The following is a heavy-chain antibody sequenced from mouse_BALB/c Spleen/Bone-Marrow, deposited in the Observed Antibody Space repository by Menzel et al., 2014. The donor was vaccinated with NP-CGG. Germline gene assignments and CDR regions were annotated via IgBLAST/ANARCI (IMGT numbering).Heavy chain of an antibody. CDR1: GYTFTNYT. J-gene: IGHJ4*01. Sequence: VQLVESGAELARPGASVKMSCKASGYTFTNYTMRWVKQRPGQGLEWIGYINPSSGYTNYNQKFKDTATLTADKSSSTAYMQLSSLTSADSAVYYCARGKTGFYGMDYWGQGASVTVSS. V-gene: IGHV1-4*01. CDR2: INPSSGYT. D-gene: IGHD4-1*01. CDR3: ARGKTGFYGMDY.